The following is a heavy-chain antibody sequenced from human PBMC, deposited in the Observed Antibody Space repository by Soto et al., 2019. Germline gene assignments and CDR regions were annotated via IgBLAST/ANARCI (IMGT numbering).Heavy chain of an antibody. CDR1: GYTFTAYG. D-gene: IGHD3-22*01. J-gene: IGHJ4*02. Sequence: QVLLVQSGPEVKMPGASVKVSCKTSGYTFTAYGLAWLRQAPGQRPEWMGWVSTNNADTNYAPRLQGRVTMTTDKSTTSTYMELRSLRYDDTAVYYCARELNTDPSAYYPFAYWGQGTLVTVSS. CDR2: VSTNNADT. V-gene: IGHV1-18*01. CDR3: ARELNTDPSAYYPFAY.